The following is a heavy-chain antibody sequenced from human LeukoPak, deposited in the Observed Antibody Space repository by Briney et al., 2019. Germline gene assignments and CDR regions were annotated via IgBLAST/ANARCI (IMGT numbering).Heavy chain of an antibody. J-gene: IGHJ5*02. CDR2: IYTSGST. D-gene: IGHD1-26*01. Sequence: SETLSLSCSVSGGSISTYYWSWIRQPAGKGLEWIGRIYTSGSTNYNPSLKSRVTISVDTSKNQFSLKLSSVTAADTAVYYCARWAGLSRGRYNWFDPWGQGTLVTVSS. V-gene: IGHV4-4*07. CDR1: GGSISTYY. CDR3: ARWAGLSRGRYNWFDP.